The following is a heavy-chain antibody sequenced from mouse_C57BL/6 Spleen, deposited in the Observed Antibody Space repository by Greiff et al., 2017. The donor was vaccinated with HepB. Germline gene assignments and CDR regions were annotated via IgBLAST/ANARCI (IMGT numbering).Heavy chain of an antibody. CDR3: ARRKANWDYFDY. Sequence: VQLQQPGAELVKPGASVKLSCKASGYTFTSYWMQWVKQRPGQGLEWIGEIDPSDSYTNYNQKFKGKATLTVDTSSSTAYMQLSSLTSEDSAVYYCARRKANWDYFDYWGQGTTLTVSS. CDR1: GYTFTSYW. V-gene: IGHV1-50*01. CDR2: IDPSDSYT. D-gene: IGHD4-1*01. J-gene: IGHJ2*01.